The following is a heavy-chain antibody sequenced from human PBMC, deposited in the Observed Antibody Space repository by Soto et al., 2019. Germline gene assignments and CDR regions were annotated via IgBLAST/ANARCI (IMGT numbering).Heavy chain of an antibody. CDR1: GFTFSSYA. CDR2: ISYDGSNK. J-gene: IGHJ4*02. D-gene: IGHD1-26*01. V-gene: IGHV3-30-3*01. Sequence: VQLVESGGGVVQPGRSLRLSCAASGFTFSSYAMHWVRQAPGKGLEWVAVISYDGSNKYYADSVKGRFTISRDNSKNTLYLQMNSLRAEDTAVYYCARQWGTDYWGQGTLVTVSS. CDR3: ARQWGTDY.